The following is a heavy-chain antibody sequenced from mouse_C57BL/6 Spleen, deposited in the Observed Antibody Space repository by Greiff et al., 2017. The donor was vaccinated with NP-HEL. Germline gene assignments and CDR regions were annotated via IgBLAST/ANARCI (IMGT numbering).Heavy chain of an antibody. CDR3: ARAYGSSPWFAY. CDR2: ISYDGSN. D-gene: IGHD1-1*01. CDR1: GYSITSGYY. V-gene: IGHV3-6*01. J-gene: IGHJ3*01. Sequence: EVKLQESGPGLVKPSQSLSLTCSVTGYSITSGYYWNWIRQFPGNKLEWMGFISYDGSNNYIPSLKNRISITRDTSKNQFFLKLNSVTTEDTATYYCARAYGSSPWFAYWGQGTLVTVSA.